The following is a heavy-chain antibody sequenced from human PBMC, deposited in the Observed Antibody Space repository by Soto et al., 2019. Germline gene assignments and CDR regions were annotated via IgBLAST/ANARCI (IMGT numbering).Heavy chain of an antibody. J-gene: IGHJ4*02. V-gene: IGHV3-23*01. Sequence: GSLRLSCAGSGFTFSNYAMSWVRQAPGKGLAWVSAISGSGGSTYYADSVKGRFTISRDNSKNTLYLQMNSLRAEDTALYYCAKVPVGATGRFDYWGQGTLVTVSS. CDR1: GFTFSNYA. CDR2: ISGSGGST. D-gene: IGHD1-26*01. CDR3: AKVPVGATGRFDY.